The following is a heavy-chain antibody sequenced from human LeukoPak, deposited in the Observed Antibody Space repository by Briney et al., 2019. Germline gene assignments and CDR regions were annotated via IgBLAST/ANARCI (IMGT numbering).Heavy chain of an antibody. J-gene: IGHJ6*02. CDR3: ARGGAGPGRYQPHYAMDV. CDR1: GYTFTGYY. Sequence: ASVKVSCKTSGYTFTGYYMHWVRQAPGQGLEWMGWINPNSGSTSYAQKFQGRVTMTRDTSTSTVYMEVSSLRFDDTAVYYCARGGAGPGRYQPHYAMDVWGQGTTVTVSS. CDR2: INPNSGST. V-gene: IGHV1-2*02. D-gene: IGHD3-10*01.